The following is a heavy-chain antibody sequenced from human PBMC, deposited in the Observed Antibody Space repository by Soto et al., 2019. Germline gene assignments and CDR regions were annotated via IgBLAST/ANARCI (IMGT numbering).Heavy chain of an antibody. V-gene: IGHV3-23*01. D-gene: IGHD2-21*01. CDR1: GFIFEYFG. CDR2: ISGSGFKQ. J-gene: IGHJ5*02. CDR3: AKNRCGELVPLATVDWFDP. Sequence: GGSLRLSCAASGFIFEYFGMRWVRQAPGKGLEWISSISGSGFKQYFADSVKGRFTISRDNSKSTVYLELNNLSAEDTAVYLCAKNRCGELVPLATVDWFDPWGQGSVGTVSS.